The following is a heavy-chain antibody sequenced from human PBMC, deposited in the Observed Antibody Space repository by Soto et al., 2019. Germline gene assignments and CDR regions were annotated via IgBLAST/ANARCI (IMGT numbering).Heavy chain of an antibody. J-gene: IGHJ4*02. CDR2: INEDGSVQ. CDR1: GFFFSGYW. D-gene: IGHD6-6*01. V-gene: IGHV3-7*01. CDR3: ARDVGGSSSF. Sequence: PGGSLRLSCAASGFFFSGYWMHWVRQAPGKGLEWVAHINEDGSVQSYVDSAKGRFTISRDNPENSVYLQMNSLRVDDTAVYFCARDVGGSSSFWGQGVLVTVSS.